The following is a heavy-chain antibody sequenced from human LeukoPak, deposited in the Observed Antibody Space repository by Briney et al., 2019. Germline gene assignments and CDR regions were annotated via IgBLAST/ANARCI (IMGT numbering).Heavy chain of an antibody. CDR3: ARDPDPYSSSWYLGWYFDL. J-gene: IGHJ2*01. Sequence: GGSLRLSCAASGFTFSSYGMHWVRQAPGKGLEWVAVIWYDGSNKYYADSVKGRFTISRDNSKNTLYLQTNSLRAEDTAVYYCARDPDPYSSSWYLGWYFDLWGRGTLVTVSS. V-gene: IGHV3-33*01. CDR2: IWYDGSNK. CDR1: GFTFSSYG. D-gene: IGHD6-13*01.